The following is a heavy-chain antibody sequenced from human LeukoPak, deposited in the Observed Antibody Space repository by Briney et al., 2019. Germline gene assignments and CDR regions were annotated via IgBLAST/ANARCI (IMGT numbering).Heavy chain of an antibody. J-gene: IGHJ3*02. CDR1: GFTFSSYE. D-gene: IGHD3-16*01. Sequence: GGTLRLSCAVSGFTFSSYEMNWVRQAPGKGLKWVSYISSSGSTIYYADSVKGRFTISRDNAKKSLYLQMNSLRAEDTAVYYCARARLTDYVWGRRTFDIWGQGTMVTISS. CDR3: ARARLTDYVWGRRTFDI. V-gene: IGHV3-48*03. CDR2: ISSSGSTI.